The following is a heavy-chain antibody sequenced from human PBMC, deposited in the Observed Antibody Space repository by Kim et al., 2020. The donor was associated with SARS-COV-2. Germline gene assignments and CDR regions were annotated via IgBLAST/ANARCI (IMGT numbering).Heavy chain of an antibody. D-gene: IGHD3-22*01. Sequence: SETLSLTCTVSGGSISSSSYYWGWIRQHPGKGLEWIGSIYYSGSTYYNPSLKSRVTISVDTSKNQFSLKLSSVTAADTAVYYCARSFYDSSGYYWIRGDAFDIWGQGTMVTVSS. V-gene: IGHV4-39*01. CDR2: IYYSGST. CDR1: GGSISSSSYY. CDR3: ARSFYDSSGYYWIRGDAFDI. J-gene: IGHJ3*02.